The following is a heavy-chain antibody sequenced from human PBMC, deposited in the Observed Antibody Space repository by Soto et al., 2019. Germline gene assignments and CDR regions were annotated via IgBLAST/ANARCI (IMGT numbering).Heavy chain of an antibody. CDR3: ARLEGLATISYYFDF. Sequence: SETLSLTCSVSDDSINSDKYYWGWIRQPPGKGLEWIGSIYYRGNAYYNPSLQTRVTVSLDRSKSQFSLKLNSVTAADSAVYFCARLEGLATISYYFDFWGPGALVNVSS. J-gene: IGHJ4*02. CDR1: DDSINSDKYY. V-gene: IGHV4-39*01. D-gene: IGHD5-12*01. CDR2: IYYRGNA.